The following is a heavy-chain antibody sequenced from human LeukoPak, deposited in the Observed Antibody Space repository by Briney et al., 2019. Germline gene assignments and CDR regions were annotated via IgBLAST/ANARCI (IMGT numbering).Heavy chain of an antibody. J-gene: IGHJ4*02. V-gene: IGHV3-23*01. D-gene: IGHD2-15*01. CDR3: ASTSRRWLMGYYFDY. CDR2: ISGSGGST. Sequence: GGSLRLSCAASGFTFSSYAMSWVRQAPGKGLEWVWAISGSGGSTYYADSVKGRFTISRDNSQNTLYLQMHSLRAEDTAVYYCASTSRRWLMGYYFDYWGQGTLVTVSS. CDR1: GFTFSSYA.